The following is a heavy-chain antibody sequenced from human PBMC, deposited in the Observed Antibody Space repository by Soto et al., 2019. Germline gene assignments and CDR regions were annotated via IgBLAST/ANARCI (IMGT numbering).Heavy chain of an antibody. D-gene: IGHD6-19*01. CDR1: GDTFSSHG. Sequence: GASVKVSCKASGDTFSSHGISCVRQAPGQGLEYTGGIIPKFGTTNYAQKFRGRVTITADESTSTAYMEVSSLRYEDTAVYYCARASGRGWYNWFDPWGQGTLVTVSS. J-gene: IGHJ5*02. V-gene: IGHV1-69*13. CDR3: ARASGRGWYNWFDP. CDR2: IIPKFGTT.